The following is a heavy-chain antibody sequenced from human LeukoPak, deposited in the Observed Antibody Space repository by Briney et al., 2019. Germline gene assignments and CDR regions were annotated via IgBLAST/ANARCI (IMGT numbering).Heavy chain of an antibody. CDR2: IYYSGST. V-gene: IGHV4-59*01. J-gene: IGHJ6*02. Sequence: SETLSLTCTVSGXSISSYYWSWIRLPPGKGLEWIGYIYYSGSTNYNPSLKSRVTISVDTSKNQFSLKLSSVTAADTAVYYCARTPRPAYYYGMDVWGQGTTVTVSS. CDR3: ARTPRPAYYYGMDV. CDR1: GXSISSYY.